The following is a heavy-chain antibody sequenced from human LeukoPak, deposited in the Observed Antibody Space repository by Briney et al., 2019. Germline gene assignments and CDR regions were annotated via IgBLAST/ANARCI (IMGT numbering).Heavy chain of an antibody. CDR2: TNWDGGSR. CDR1: GFMFDDYT. CDR3: AKGDVDSPMNFYH. V-gene: IGHV3-43*01. D-gene: IGHD5-18*01. J-gene: IGHJ4*02. Sequence: GGSLRLSCAASGFMFDDYTMHWVRQAPGKGLEWVSLTNWDGGSRYYAASVKGRFTVSRDNSKNSLYLQMNSLRTEDTALYYCAKGDVDSPMNFYHWGQGTLVTVSS.